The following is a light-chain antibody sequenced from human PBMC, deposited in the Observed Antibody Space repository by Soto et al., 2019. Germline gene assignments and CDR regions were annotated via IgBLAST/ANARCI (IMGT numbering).Light chain of an antibody. V-gene: IGKV3-20*01. CDR1: QSVSSSS. J-gene: IGKJ1*01. CDR2: GAS. CDR3: QQYGVSSWT. Sequence: EIVLTQSPGTLSLSPGERATLSCRASQSVSSSSLAWYQQKPGQAPRLLIYGASSRATGIPDRFSGSGSGTDFTLTISRLEPEDFEVYYCQQYGVSSWTFGQGTKVEIK.